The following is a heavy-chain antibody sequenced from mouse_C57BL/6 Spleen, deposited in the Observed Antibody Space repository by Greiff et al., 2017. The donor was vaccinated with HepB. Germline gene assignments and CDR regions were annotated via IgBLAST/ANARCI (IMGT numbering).Heavy chain of an antibody. V-gene: IGHV1-52*01. Sequence: QVQLQQPGAELVRPGSSVKLSCKASGYTFTSYWMHWVKQRPIQGLEWIGNIDPSDSETHYNQKFKDKATLTVDKSSSTAYMQLSSLTSEDSAVYYWARGKSNDAWFAYWGQGTLVTVSA. CDR3: ARGKSNDAWFAY. D-gene: IGHD2-12*01. CDR2: IDPSDSET. J-gene: IGHJ3*01. CDR1: GYTFTSYW.